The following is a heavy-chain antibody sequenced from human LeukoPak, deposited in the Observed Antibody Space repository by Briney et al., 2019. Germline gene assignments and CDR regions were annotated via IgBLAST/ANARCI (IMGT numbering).Heavy chain of an antibody. J-gene: IGHJ4*02. Sequence: GGSLRLSCAASGFTFSSYGMHWVRQAPGKGLEWVAVISYDGSNKYYADSVKGRFTISRDNSKNTLYLHMNSLRAEDTAVYYCAKGSLRTMVLSFDYWGQGTLVTVSS. CDR3: AKGSLRTMVLSFDY. CDR1: GFTFSSYG. CDR2: ISYDGSNK. V-gene: IGHV3-30*18. D-gene: IGHD4/OR15-4a*01.